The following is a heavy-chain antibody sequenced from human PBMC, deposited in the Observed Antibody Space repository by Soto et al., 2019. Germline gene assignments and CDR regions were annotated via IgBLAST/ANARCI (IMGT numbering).Heavy chain of an antibody. CDR2: ISGSGGST. CDR1: GFTFSSYA. CDR3: AKGRYSGIRSIVNWFDP. D-gene: IGHD6-13*01. Sequence: GGSLRLCCAASGFTFSSYAMSWVRQAPGKGLEWVSAISGSGGSTYYADSVKGRFTISRDNSKNTLYLQMNRLRAEDTAVYYCAKGRYSGIRSIVNWFDPWRQGAPVTVSS. J-gene: IGHJ5*02. V-gene: IGHV3-23*01.